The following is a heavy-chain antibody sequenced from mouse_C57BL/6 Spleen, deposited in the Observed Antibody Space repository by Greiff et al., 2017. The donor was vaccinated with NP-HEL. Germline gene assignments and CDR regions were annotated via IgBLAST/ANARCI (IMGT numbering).Heavy chain of an antibody. CDR3: ARDVLYYYGSSYGYFDV. CDR2: INYDGSST. CDR1: GFTFSDYY. V-gene: IGHV5-16*01. J-gene: IGHJ1*03. Sequence: EVQLVESEGGLVQPGSSMKLSCTASGFTFSDYYMAWVRQVPEKGLEWVANINYDGSSTYYLDSLKSRFIISRDNAKNILYLQMSSLKSEDTATYYCARDVLYYYGSSYGYFDVWGTGTTVTVSS. D-gene: IGHD1-1*01.